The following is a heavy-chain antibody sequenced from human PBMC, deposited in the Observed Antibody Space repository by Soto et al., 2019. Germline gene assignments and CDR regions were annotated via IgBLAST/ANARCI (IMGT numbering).Heavy chain of an antibody. J-gene: IGHJ4*01. D-gene: IGHD2-21*02. V-gene: IGHV3-30*03. Sequence: QVQLVESGGGVVQPGRSLRVSCAVSGFTFSAYGLHWVRQAPGKGLEWVAVISYDGREKYYADSVKGRFTISRDNSKSTRYLQLSSLRAEDTAVYYCATAEYTPRDYWGQGTMVTVSS. CDR3: ATAEYTPRDY. CDR1: GFTFSAYG. CDR2: ISYDGREK.